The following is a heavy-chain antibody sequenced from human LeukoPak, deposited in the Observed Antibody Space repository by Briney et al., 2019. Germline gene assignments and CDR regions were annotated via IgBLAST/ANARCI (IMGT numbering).Heavy chain of an antibody. D-gene: IGHD3-3*01. CDR2: INHSGST. V-gene: IGHV4-39*07. Sequence: SETLSLTCTVSGGSILSSSYYWGWIRQPPGKGLEWIGEINHSGSTNYNPSLKSRVTISVDTSKNQFSLKLSSVTAADTAVYYCARGVRYYYYMDVWGKGTTVTVSS. CDR3: ARGVRYYYYMDV. CDR1: GGSILSSSYY. J-gene: IGHJ6*03.